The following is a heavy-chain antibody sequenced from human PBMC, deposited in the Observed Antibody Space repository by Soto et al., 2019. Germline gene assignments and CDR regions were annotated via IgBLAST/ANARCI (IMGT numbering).Heavy chain of an antibody. CDR3: ATAPHDYGDYGGNYYYYYGMDV. Sequence: SETLSLTCAVYGGSFSGYYWSWIRQPPGKGLEWIGEINHSGSTNYSPSLKSRVTISVDTSKNQFSLKLSSVTAADTAVYYCATAPHDYGDYGGNYYYYYGMDVWGQGTTVTVSS. CDR1: GGSFSGYY. CDR2: INHSGST. D-gene: IGHD4-17*01. V-gene: IGHV4-34*01. J-gene: IGHJ6*02.